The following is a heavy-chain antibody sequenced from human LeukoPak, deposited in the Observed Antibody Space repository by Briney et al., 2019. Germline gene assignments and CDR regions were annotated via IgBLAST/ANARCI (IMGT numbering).Heavy chain of an antibody. J-gene: IGHJ4*01. CDR1: GFTFSSYA. V-gene: IGHV3-23*01. CDR3: AKGVVVASPYYFDY. D-gene: IGHD3-22*01. Sequence: PGGSLRLSCAASGFTFSSYAMSWVRQAPGKGLEWVSPISGSGSSTYYADSVKGRFTISGDNSKNTLYLQMNSLRAEDTAVYYCAKGVVVASPYYFDYWGHGTLVTVSS. CDR2: ISGSGSST.